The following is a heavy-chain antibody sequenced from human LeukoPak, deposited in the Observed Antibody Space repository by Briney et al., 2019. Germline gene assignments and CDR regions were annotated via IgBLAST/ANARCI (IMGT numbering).Heavy chain of an antibody. D-gene: IGHD3-22*01. CDR3: ARDPGTYYYDSSGYYAYYYYGMDV. V-gene: IGHV1-2*04. CDR1: GYTFTGYY. J-gene: IGHJ6*02. CDR2: INPNSGGT. Sequence: GASVKVSCKASGYTFTGYYMHWVRQAPGQGLEWMGWINPNSGGTNYAQKFQGWVTMTRDTSISTAYMELSRLRSDDTAVYYCARDPGTYYYDSSGYYAYYYYGMDVWGQGTAVTVSS.